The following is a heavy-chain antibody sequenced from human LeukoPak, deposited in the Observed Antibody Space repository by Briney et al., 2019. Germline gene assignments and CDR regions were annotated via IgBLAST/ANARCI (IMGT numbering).Heavy chain of an antibody. CDR2: INPSGDST. Sequence: ASVKVSCKTSGFTFTTYYMHWVRQAPGQGLEWMGIINPSGDSTNYAQKFQDRITLTRDMSTSTVYMELSSLRSEDTAVYYCARDLVAVAPNGFFDLWGRGTLVTVSS. V-gene: IGHV1-46*01. CDR1: GFTFTTYY. D-gene: IGHD6-19*01. J-gene: IGHJ2*01. CDR3: ARDLVAVAPNGFFDL.